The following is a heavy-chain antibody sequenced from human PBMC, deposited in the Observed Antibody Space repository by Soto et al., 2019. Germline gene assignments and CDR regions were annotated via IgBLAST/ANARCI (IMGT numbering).Heavy chain of an antibody. D-gene: IGHD1-1*01. J-gene: IGHJ4*02. CDR1: GFTFSSYE. V-gene: IGHV3-48*03. CDR3: ARARLFDDY. Sequence: XASLRLSCAASGFTFSSYEMNWVRQAPGKGLEWVSYISSSGSTIYYADSVKGRFTISRDNAKNSLYLQMNSLRAEDTAVYYCARARLFDDYWGQGTLVTVSS. CDR2: ISSSGSTI.